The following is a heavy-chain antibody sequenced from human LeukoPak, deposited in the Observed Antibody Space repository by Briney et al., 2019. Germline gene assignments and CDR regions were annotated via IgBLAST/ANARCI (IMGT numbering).Heavy chain of an antibody. Sequence: SETPAHICNVFGRHICSYLDCWVGPPPGKGLEWIGYIYYSGSTNYNPSLKSRVTISVDTSKNQFSLKLSSVTAADTAVYYCARARPAEHLDYDGNWFDPWGQGTLVTVSS. CDR3: ARARPAEHLDYDGNWFDP. D-gene: IGHD4-17*01. CDR2: IYYSGST. CDR1: GRHICSYL. V-gene: IGHV4-59*01. J-gene: IGHJ5*02.